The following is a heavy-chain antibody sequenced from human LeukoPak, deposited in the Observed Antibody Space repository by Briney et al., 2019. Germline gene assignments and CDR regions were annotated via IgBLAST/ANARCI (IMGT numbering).Heavy chain of an antibody. CDR2: IYTSGST. J-gene: IGHJ2*01. CDR1: GGSISSGSYY. Sequence: SETLSLTCTVSGGSISSGSYYWSWIRQPAGKGLEWIGRIYTSGSTNYNPSLKSRVTISVDTSKNQFSLKLSSVTAADTAIYYCARRAYGAWYFDLWGRGTLVTVSS. CDR3: ARRAYGAWYFDL. D-gene: IGHD4/OR15-4a*01. V-gene: IGHV4-61*02.